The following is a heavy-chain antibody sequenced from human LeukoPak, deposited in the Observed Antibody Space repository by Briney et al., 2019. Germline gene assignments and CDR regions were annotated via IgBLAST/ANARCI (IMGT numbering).Heavy chain of an antibody. Sequence: GGSPRLSCAASGFTFSSYGMHWVRQAPGKGLEWVAVISYDGSNKYYADSVKGRFTISRDNSKNTLYLQMNSLRAEDTAVYYCVGGWDVANWGQGTLVTVSS. V-gene: IGHV3-30*03. D-gene: IGHD6-19*01. CDR2: ISYDGSNK. CDR3: VGGWDVAN. CDR1: GFTFSSYG. J-gene: IGHJ4*02.